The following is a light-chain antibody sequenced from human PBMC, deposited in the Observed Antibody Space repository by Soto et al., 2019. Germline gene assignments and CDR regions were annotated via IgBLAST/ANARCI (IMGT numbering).Light chain of an antibody. V-gene: IGLV2-14*01. CDR3: SSYTTTSSLGV. CDR2: DVS. Sequence: QSVLTQPASVSGSPGQSITISCTGTRYEIGSFKYVSWYQQHPGKAPKLIIFDVSNRPSGVSNRFSGSKSGNTASLTISGLQAEDEADYYCSSYTTTSSLGVFGTGTKVTVL. CDR1: RYEIGSFKY. J-gene: IGLJ1*01.